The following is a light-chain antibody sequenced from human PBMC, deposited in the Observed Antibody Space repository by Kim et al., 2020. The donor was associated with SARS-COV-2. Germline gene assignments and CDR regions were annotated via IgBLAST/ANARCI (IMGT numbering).Light chain of an antibody. V-gene: IGLV2-14*03. CDR1: SSVVGGYKY. CDR3: SSYKSSGYA. Sequence: PGQSITISCTGTSSVVGGYKYVSWYQQYPGKAPKLMIYDVFKRPSGVSNRFTGSKSGNTASLTISGLQAEDEADYYCSSYKSSGYAFGTGTKVTVL. CDR2: DVF. J-gene: IGLJ1*01.